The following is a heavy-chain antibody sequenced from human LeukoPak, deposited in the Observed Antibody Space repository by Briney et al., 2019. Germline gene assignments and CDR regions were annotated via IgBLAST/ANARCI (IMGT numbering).Heavy chain of an antibody. V-gene: IGHV3-7*01. CDR3: AKLLGTVTTYDS. CDR1: GFTFSVNW. Sequence: PGGSLTLSCEASGFTFSVNWMSRVRQAPGKGLEWVASINPDGSQKLYVDSVKGRFTISRDNTQSSLYLQMNSLGAEDTAMYYCAKLLGTVTTYDSWGQGTRVTVSS. J-gene: IGHJ4*02. CDR2: INPDGSQK. D-gene: IGHD1-1*01.